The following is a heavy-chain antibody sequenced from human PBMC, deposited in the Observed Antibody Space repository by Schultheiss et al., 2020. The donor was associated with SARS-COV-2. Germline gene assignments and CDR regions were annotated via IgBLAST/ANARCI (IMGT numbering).Heavy chain of an antibody. V-gene: IGHV2-5*01. J-gene: IGHJ5*02. CDR1: GFSLSTSGVG. CDR2: IFWNDDK. D-gene: IGHD3-10*01. Sequence: SGPKLVKPTQTLTLTCTFSGFSLSTSGVGVGWIRQPPGKALEWLALIFWNDDKRYSPSLKSRLTITKDTSKNQVVLTMTNMDPVDTATYYCAHRLAVRGVPTNNNWFDLWGQGTRVTVAS. CDR3: AHRLAVRGVPTNNNWFDL.